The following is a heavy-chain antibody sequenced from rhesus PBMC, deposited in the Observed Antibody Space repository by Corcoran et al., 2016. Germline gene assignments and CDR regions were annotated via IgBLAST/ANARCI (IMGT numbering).Heavy chain of an antibody. CDR3: AREGFSGYSYAFDF. J-gene: IGHJ3*01. Sequence: QVQLQESGPGLVKPSETLSLTCAVSGYSISSNYWSWIRQPHVKGLEWIGYIYGSSGSTYYNPSLKSLFTISTDTSKNQFSLKLSAVTAADTAVYYCAREGFSGYSYAFDFWGQGLRVTVSS. D-gene: IGHD5-24*01. CDR1: GYSISSNY. V-gene: IGHV4-147*01. CDR2: IYGSSGST.